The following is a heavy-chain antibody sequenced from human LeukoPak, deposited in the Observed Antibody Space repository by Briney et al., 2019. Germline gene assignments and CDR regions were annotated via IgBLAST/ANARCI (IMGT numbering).Heavy chain of an antibody. Sequence: GGSLRLSCAASGFTFSSYAMSWVRQAPGKGLEWVSAISGSSGSTYHADSVKGRFTISRDNSKNTLYLQMNSLRAEDTAVYYCAKGRIVGASVHGYWGQGTLVTVSS. J-gene: IGHJ4*02. V-gene: IGHV3-23*01. CDR1: GFTFSSYA. D-gene: IGHD1-26*01. CDR3: AKGRIVGASVHGY. CDR2: ISGSSGST.